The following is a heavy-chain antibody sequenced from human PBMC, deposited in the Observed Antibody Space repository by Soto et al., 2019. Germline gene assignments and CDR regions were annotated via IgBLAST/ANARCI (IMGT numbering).Heavy chain of an antibody. Sequence: EVQLLESGGGLVQRGGSLRLSCAASGFTFSNYAMTWVRQAPGKGLEWVSGISGSGGSTFYADSVRGRFTISRDNSKNTLYLQMNSLRAEDTAMYYCAKYFYGSENYNNIGYYQYYMDVWGNGTTVTVSS. D-gene: IGHD3-10*01. CDR1: GFTFSNYA. V-gene: IGHV3-23*01. CDR3: AKYFYGSENYNNIGYYQYYMDV. CDR2: ISGSGGST. J-gene: IGHJ6*03.